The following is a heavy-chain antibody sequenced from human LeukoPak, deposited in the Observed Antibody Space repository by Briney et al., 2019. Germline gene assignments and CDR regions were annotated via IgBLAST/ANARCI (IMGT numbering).Heavy chain of an antibody. Sequence: PGGSLRLSCAASGFTFSHYYIHWVRQITGEGLEWVSRINSDGSRVDYADSVKGRFTVSRDNAKNTLYLQMDSLRAEDTALYYCVRETYTGSGSYAVWGQGTLVTVAS. CDR1: GFTFSHYY. V-gene: IGHV3-74*01. D-gene: IGHD3-10*01. CDR3: VRETYTGSGSYAV. J-gene: IGHJ4*02. CDR2: INSDGSRV.